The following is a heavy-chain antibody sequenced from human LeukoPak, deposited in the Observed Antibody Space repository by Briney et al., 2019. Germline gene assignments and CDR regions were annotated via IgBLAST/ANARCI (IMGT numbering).Heavy chain of an antibody. CDR1: GLTFSNYS. CDR2: ISSSSNYI. D-gene: IGHD3-16*02. J-gene: IGHJ4*02. V-gene: IGHV3-21*04. Sequence: GGSLRLSCAASGLTFSNYSMSWVRQAPGKGLEWVSSISSSSNYIYYADSVKGRFTISRDNAKNSLYLQMNSLRAEDTAVYYCAIHGDYDYVWGSYRLDYWGQGTLVTVSS. CDR3: AIHGDYDYVWGSYRLDY.